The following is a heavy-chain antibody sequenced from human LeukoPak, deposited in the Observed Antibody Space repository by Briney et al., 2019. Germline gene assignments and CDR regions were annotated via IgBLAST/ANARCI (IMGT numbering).Heavy chain of an antibody. J-gene: IGHJ4*02. Sequence: GGSLRLSCVASGFTFSSYGMSWVRQAPGKGLEWVSAIGGSDGHIYYADSVKGRFTISRDNSKNTLYLQMNGLGAEDTAVYYCAKHFYDGTGSLFDYWGQGTLVTVSS. V-gene: IGHV3-23*01. CDR1: GFTFSSYG. CDR2: IGGSDGHI. D-gene: IGHD3-22*01. CDR3: AKHFYDGTGSLFDY.